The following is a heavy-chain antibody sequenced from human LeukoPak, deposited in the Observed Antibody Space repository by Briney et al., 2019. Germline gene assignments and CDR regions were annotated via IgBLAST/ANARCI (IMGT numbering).Heavy chain of an antibody. J-gene: IGHJ5*02. CDR1: GVSINTCCYY. CDR3: ARHTYWGYQVS. V-gene: IGHV4-39*01. Sequence: SETLSLTCDVSGVSINTCCYYWTWIRQPPGKGLEWIGSFYYSDTTYYNPSFKSRVTISVDASKNQFSLKLSSVTAADTAVYYCARHTYWGYQVSWGQGSLVIVSS. CDR2: FYYSDTT. D-gene: IGHD2-8*02.